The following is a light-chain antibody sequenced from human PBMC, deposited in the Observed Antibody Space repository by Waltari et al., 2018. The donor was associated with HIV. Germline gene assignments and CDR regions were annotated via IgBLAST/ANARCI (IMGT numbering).Light chain of an antibody. J-gene: IGKJ2*01. CDR2: IAS. V-gene: IGKV1-39*01. CDR3: QQSSATPYT. CDR1: QTVGND. Sequence: DIQMSQSPSTLSASVGDRVTITCPASQTVGNDLNLYQKKSGEAPKLLIYIASSLDSDVPLRVSGSRSGNDFPLTITSLQPEDFATYFCQQSSATPYTFGQGTRLDVK.